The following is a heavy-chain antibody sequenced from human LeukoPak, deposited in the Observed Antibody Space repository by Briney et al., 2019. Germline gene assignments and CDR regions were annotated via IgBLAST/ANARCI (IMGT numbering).Heavy chain of an antibody. D-gene: IGHD2-15*01. CDR3: AKVRVGTAHFDY. CDR1: GFTFSTYA. V-gene: IGHV3-23*01. J-gene: IGHJ4*02. CDR2: ILGGGDTT. Sequence: GGSLRLSCAASGFTFSTYAMNWVRQAPGKGLEWVSAILGGGDTTSYADSVQGRFIISRDNSKNTLYLQMNSLRPEDTAVYYCAKVRVGTAHFDYWGQGTLVTVSS.